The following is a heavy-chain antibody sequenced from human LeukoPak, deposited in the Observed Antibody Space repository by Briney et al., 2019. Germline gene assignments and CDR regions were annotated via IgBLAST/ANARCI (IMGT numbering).Heavy chain of an antibody. V-gene: IGHV3-23*01. CDR1: GFTFSSYA. Sequence: PGGSLRLSCAASGFTFSSYAMSWVRQAPGKGLEWVSAISGSGGSTYYADSVKGRFTISRDNPKNTLYLQMNSLRAEDTAVYYCAKDLSPHYYDSSGDAFDIWGQGTMVTVSS. CDR3: AKDLSPHYYDSSGDAFDI. CDR2: ISGSGGST. J-gene: IGHJ3*02. D-gene: IGHD3-22*01.